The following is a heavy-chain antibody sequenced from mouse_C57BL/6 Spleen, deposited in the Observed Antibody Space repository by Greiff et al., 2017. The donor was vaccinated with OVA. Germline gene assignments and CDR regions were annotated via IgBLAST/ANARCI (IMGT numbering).Heavy chain of an antibody. CDR3: ARRTVVEGDYFAY. J-gene: IGHJ2*01. V-gene: IGHV1-82*01. Sequence: QVQLQQSGPELVQPGASVKLSCKASGYAFSSSWMNWVKQRPGKGLEWIGRIYPGDGDTNYHEKFKGKATLTADKSSSTAYMQLSSRTSEDSAVYFCARRTVVEGDYFAYWGQGTTLTVSS. CDR1: GYAFSSSW. CDR2: IYPGDGDT. D-gene: IGHD1-1*01.